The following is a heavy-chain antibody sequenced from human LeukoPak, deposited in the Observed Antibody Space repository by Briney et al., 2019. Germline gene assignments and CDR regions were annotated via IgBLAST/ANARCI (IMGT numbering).Heavy chain of an antibody. CDR3: ARLNFRGGEALHFDS. Sequence: SETLSLTCSVSGGSHTNYYWGWIRQPPGKGLEFIGYIHSDGTTNYDSSLQSRVAISLGTSKIQFSLRLYSVTAADTALYFCARLNFRGGEALHFDSWGQGTLVTVSS. CDR2: IHSDGTT. V-gene: IGHV4-4*09. CDR1: GGSHTNYY. D-gene: IGHD3-16*01. J-gene: IGHJ4*02.